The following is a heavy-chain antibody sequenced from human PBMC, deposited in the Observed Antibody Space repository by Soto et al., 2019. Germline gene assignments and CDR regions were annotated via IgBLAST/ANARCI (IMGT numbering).Heavy chain of an antibody. CDR3: ARLNGVLEPAAPRGVYYGMDV. D-gene: IGHD2-2*01. CDR2: IYYSGST. J-gene: IGHJ6*02. CDR1: GGSISSSSYY. Sequence: SETLSLTCTVSGGSISSSSYYWGWIRQPPGKGLEWIGSIYYSGSTYYNPSLKSRVTISVDTSKNQFSLKLSSVTAADTAVSYCARLNGVLEPAAPRGVYYGMDVWGQGTTVTVS. V-gene: IGHV4-39*01.